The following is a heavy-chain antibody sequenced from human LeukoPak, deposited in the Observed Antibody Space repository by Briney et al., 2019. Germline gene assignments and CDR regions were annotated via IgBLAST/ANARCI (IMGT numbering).Heavy chain of an antibody. J-gene: IGHJ4*02. D-gene: IGHD3-3*01. CDR2: ISGSGGST. V-gene: IGHV3-23*01. Sequence: GGSLRLSCAASGFTFSRYAMSWVRQAPGKGLEWVSAISGSGGSTYYADSVKGRFTISRDNSKNTLYLQMNSLRAEDTAVYYCAKHYDFWSGYFDYWGQGTLVTVSS. CDR3: AKHYDFWSGYFDY. CDR1: GFTFSRYA.